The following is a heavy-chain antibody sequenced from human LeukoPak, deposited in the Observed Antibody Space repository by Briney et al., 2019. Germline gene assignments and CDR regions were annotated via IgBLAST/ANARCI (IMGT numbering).Heavy chain of an antibody. CDR2: INHSGTT. CDR3: ARGGSYPTRNDY. Sequence: SETLSLTCIVYGGSFSGYYWSWIRQAPGKGLEWIGEINHSGTTNYNPSLKSRVTISVDTSKNQFSLKSSSVTAADTAVFYCARGGSYPTRNDYWGQGTLVTVSS. CDR1: GGSFSGYY. J-gene: IGHJ4*02. V-gene: IGHV4-34*01. D-gene: IGHD1-26*01.